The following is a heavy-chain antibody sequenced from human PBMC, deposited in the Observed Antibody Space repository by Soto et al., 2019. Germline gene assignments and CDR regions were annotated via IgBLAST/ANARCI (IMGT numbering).Heavy chain of an antibody. CDR1: GFTFSSYS. J-gene: IGHJ3*02. CDR3: ASWYCSSTSCYVDAFDI. V-gene: IGHV3-21*01. CDR2: ISSSSSYI. Sequence: EVQLVESGGGLVKPGGSLRLSCAASGFTFSSYSMNWVRQAPGKGLEWVSSISSSSSYIYYADSVKGRFTISRDNAKNSLDLQMNSLRAEDTAVYYCASWYCSSTSCYVDAFDIWGQGTMVTVSS. D-gene: IGHD2-2*01.